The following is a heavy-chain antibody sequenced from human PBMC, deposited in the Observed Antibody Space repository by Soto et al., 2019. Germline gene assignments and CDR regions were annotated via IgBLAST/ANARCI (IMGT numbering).Heavy chain of an antibody. D-gene: IGHD3-3*01. Sequence: SQTLSLTCAISGDSVSSNSAAWNWIRQSPSRGLEWLGRTYYRSKWYNDYAVSAKSRITINPDTSKNQFSLQLNSVTPEDTAVYYCARDRGYDFWSGPHFDYWGQGTLVTVSS. CDR1: GDSVSSNSAA. CDR2: TYYRSKWYN. J-gene: IGHJ4*02. CDR3: ARDRGYDFWSGPHFDY. V-gene: IGHV6-1*01.